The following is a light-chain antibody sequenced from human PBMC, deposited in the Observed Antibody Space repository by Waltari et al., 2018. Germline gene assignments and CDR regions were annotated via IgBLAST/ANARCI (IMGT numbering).Light chain of an antibody. CDR1: SVSVYTTYY. V-gene: IGLV8-61*01. Sequence: QTVVTPEPSFSVSPGGTVTLPCGLRSVSVYTTYYPSWYQQTPGQAPRPLIYSTNTRSSGVPDRISGSILGNKAALTITGAQADDESDYYCVLYMGGGILFGGGTKLTVL. CDR2: STN. J-gene: IGLJ3*02. CDR3: VLYMGGGIL.